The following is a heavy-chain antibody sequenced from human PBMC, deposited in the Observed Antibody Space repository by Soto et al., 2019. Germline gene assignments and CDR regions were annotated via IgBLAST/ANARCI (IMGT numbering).Heavy chain of an antibody. J-gene: IGHJ3*02. D-gene: IGHD3-22*01. V-gene: IGHV5-51*01. CDR1: GYSFTRYW. Sequence: PRESLKISCKGSGYSFTRYWIGWVRQMPGKGLEWMGIIYPADSDTRYSPSFQGQVTISADKSISTAYLQWSSLKASDTAMYYCAIHYSAYYPGAFDIWGQGTMVTVSS. CDR2: IYPADSDT. CDR3: AIHYSAYYPGAFDI.